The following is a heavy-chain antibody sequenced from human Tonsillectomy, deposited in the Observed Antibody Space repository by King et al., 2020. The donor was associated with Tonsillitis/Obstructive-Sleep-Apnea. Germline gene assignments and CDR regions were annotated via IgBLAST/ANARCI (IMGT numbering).Heavy chain of an antibody. CDR3: ASPRDIVVLIPFDN. J-gene: IGHJ4*02. V-gene: IGHV4-39*01. D-gene: IGHD2-2*01. Sequence: QLQESGPGLVKPSETLSLTCTVSGDSISSNTYYWGWIRQPPGKGLEWIGSIYYSGSTYYNPSLKSRVTISVDTSKNQFSLKLSSVTAADTPVYYCASPRDIVVLIPFDNWGQGTLVTVSS. CDR2: IYYSGST. CDR1: GDSISSNTYY.